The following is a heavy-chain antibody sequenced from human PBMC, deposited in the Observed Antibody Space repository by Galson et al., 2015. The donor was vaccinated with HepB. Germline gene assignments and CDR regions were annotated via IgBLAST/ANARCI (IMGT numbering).Heavy chain of an antibody. J-gene: IGHJ4*02. CDR2: VSHDGSNK. D-gene: IGHD3-10*01. CDR3: AKDQGYRFYSGSSAFDS. V-gene: IGHV3-30*18. CDR1: GFTFSNLG. Sequence: SLRLSCAASGFTFSNLGMHWVRLAPGKGLEWVATVSHDGSNKNYADSVKGRFTISRDNSKNTLFLQMNSQRAEDTAVYYCAKDQGYRFYSGSSAFDSWGRGTLVTVSS.